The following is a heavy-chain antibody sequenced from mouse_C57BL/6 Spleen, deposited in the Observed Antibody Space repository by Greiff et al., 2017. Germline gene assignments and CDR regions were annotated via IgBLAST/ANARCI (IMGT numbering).Heavy chain of an antibody. J-gene: IGHJ3*01. CDR1: GYTFTDYE. CDR3: TRPYYYGSPFAD. D-gene: IGHD1-1*01. Sequence: QVQLQQSGAELVRPGASVTLSCKASGYTFTDYEMHWVKQTPVHGLEWIGAIDPETGGTAYNQKFKGKAILTADKSSSTAYMELRSLTSEDSAVYYCTRPYYYGSPFADWGQGTLVTVSA. V-gene: IGHV1-15*01. CDR2: IDPETGGT.